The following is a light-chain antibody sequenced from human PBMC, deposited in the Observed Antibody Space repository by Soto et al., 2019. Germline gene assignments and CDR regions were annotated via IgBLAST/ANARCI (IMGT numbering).Light chain of an antibody. J-gene: IGLJ2*01. CDR1: NIGSKS. CDR3: QVWDFSGDHVV. CDR2: YGS. Sequence: SYELTQPPSVSVAPGTTARITCGGDNIGSKSVHWYQQKPGQAPVVVIYYGSDRPSGIPERFSGSNSGNTATLTITRVEAGDEADYCCQVWDFSGDHVVFGGGTKLTVL. V-gene: IGLV3-21*04.